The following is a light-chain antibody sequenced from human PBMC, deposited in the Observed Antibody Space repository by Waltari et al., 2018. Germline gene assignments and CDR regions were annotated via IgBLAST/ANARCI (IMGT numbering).Light chain of an antibody. CDR2: AAS. CDR3: QQYYSIALN. CDR1: QVIGNA. V-gene: IGKV1-NL1*01. J-gene: IGKJ4*01. Sequence: DNQMTQYRASLSATVGDRVNITCRASQVIGNALAWYQQKPGKAPKLLFYAASRLESGVPSRFSGSGSGTDYTLTISSLQPEDFATYYCQQYYSIALNFGGGTKVEIK.